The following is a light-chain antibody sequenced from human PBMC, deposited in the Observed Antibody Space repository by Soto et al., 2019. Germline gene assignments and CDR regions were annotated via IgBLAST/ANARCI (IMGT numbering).Light chain of an antibody. V-gene: IGLV1-40*01. CDR1: SSNIGAGYD. J-gene: IGLJ1*01. CDR2: GKN. Sequence: QSVLTQPPSVSGAPGQRVTISCTGSSSNIGAGYDVHWYQQLPGTAPKLLIYGKNNRPSGVPDRFSGSKSGTSASLAITGLQAEDEADYYCQSYDSSLISYVFGTGTKLTVL. CDR3: QSYDSSLISYV.